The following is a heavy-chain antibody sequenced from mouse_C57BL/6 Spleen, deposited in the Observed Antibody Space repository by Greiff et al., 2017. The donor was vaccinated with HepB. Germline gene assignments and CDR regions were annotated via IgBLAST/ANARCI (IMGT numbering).Heavy chain of an antibody. Sequence: VQLQESGPGLVQPSQSLSITCTVSGFSLTSYGVHWVRQSPGKGLEWLGVIWSGGCTDYNAAFISRLSISKDNSKSQVFFKMNSLQADDTAIYYCARGPSGHWAMDYWGQGTSVTVSS. CDR2: IWSGGCT. CDR3: ARGPSGHWAMDY. J-gene: IGHJ4*01. CDR1: GFSLTSYG. V-gene: IGHV2-2*01.